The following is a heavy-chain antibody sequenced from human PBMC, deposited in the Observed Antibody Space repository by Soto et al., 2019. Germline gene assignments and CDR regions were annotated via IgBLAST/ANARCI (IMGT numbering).Heavy chain of an antibody. D-gene: IGHD5-12*01. V-gene: IGHV3-33*01. J-gene: IGHJ5*02. CDR2: IYYDGSNK. CDR3: ARGHGVATTMGWFDP. Sequence: QVQLVESGGGVVQPGRSLRLSCAASGFTFSSYGIHWVRQAPGKGLEWVAVIYYDGSNKYYADSVKGRFTISRDNSKNTLYLQMTSLRADDTAVYYCARGHGVATTMGWFDPWGQGILVTVSS. CDR1: GFTFSSYG.